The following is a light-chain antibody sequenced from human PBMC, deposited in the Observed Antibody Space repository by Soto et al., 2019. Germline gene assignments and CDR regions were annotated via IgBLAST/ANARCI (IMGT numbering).Light chain of an antibody. CDR1: QSINNY. CDR3: QQYESFPRT. Sequence: DIQMTQSPSTLSASVGDRVTITCRAGQSINNYLAWYQQKPGKAPKLLIYKASTLESGVPSRFSGSGSGTEFTLSISSLQPDDFATYYCQQYESFPRTFGQGTKVEIK. CDR2: KAS. J-gene: IGKJ1*01. V-gene: IGKV1-5*03.